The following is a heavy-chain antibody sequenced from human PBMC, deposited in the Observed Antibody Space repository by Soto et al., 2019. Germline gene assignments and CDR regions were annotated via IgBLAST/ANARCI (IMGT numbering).Heavy chain of an antibody. CDR2: ISYSGST. CDR3: ARLLGSGNYLGIFDAFDI. J-gene: IGHJ3*02. Sequence: QVQLQESGPGLVQPSQTLSLACTVSGGSITTVGNYWSWIRQFPGKGLAWIGHISYSGSTNPNPSLRRRLSMAVDTSKNQFALELSSVTAADTAVYYCARLLGSGNYLGIFDAFDIWGQGTVVTVSS. D-gene: IGHD1-26*01. V-gene: IGHV4-31*03. CDR1: GGSITTVGNY.